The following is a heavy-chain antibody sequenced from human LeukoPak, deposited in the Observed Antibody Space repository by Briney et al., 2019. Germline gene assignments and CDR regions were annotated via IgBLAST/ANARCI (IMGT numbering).Heavy chain of an antibody. CDR1: GGSISSSSYY. CDR3: ARVVEAAALGTADDWFDP. J-gene: IGHJ5*02. CDR2: IYTSGST. Sequence: SETLSLTCTVSGGSISSSSYYWGWIRQPAGKGLEWIGRIYTSGSTNYNPSLKSRVTISVDTSKNQFSLKLSSVTAADTAVYYCARVVEAAALGTADDWFDPWGQGTLVTVSS. D-gene: IGHD6-13*01. V-gene: IGHV4-61*02.